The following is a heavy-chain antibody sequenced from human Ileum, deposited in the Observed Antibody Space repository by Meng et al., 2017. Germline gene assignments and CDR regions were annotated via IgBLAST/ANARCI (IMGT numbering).Heavy chain of an antibody. Sequence: QGQLQDSRPSLVRPSESLPLACTVSGGSVSSGCYYWSWIRQPPGKGLEWIGHIYYSGSTNYNPSLKSRVTISVDMSKNQFSLKLNSVTAADTAIYFCARSSTSPASYFFDYWGQGTLVTVSS. V-gene: IGHV4-61*01. CDR3: ARSSTSPASYFFDY. D-gene: IGHD6-6*01. CDR1: GGSVSSGCYY. J-gene: IGHJ4*02. CDR2: IYYSGST.